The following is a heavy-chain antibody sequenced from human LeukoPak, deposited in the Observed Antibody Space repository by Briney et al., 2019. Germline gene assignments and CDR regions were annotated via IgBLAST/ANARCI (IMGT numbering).Heavy chain of an antibody. CDR3: ARDPSGWYYFDY. V-gene: IGHV3-7*01. CDR1: GFTFTNSW. CDR2: IKQDGSEK. J-gene: IGHJ4*02. Sequence: GGSLRLSCAASGFTFTNSWMAWVRQAPGKGLEWVANIKQDGSEKYYVDSVKGRFTISRDNAKNSLYLQMNSLRAEDTAVYYCARDPSGWYYFDYWGQGTLVTVSS. D-gene: IGHD6-19*01.